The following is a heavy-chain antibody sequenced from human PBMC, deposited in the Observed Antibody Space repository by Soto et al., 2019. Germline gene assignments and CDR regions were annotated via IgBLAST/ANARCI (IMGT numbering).Heavy chain of an antibody. D-gene: IGHD3-16*02. J-gene: IGHJ4*02. CDR1: GFTFSSYG. V-gene: IGHV3-30*03. CDR2: ISYDGSNK. Sequence: GGSLRLSCAASGFTFSSYGMHWVRQAPGKGLEWVAVISYDGSNKYYADSVRGRFTISRDNSKNTLYLQMNSLGAEDTAVYYCASGGWRQLNGGDSRSSEFDYWGQGTLVTVSS. CDR3: ASGGWRQLNGGDSRSSEFDY.